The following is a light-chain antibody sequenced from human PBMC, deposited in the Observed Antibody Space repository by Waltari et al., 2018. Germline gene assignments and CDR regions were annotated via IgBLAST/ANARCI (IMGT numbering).Light chain of an antibody. CDR3: QQTFNTPVA. CDR2: EAS. CDR1: QGIGQY. V-gene: IGKV1-39*01. J-gene: IGKJ1*01. Sequence: DIQMTQAPSSLSASVGDRVTITCRASQGIGQYLNWFKHIPGKAPKLLIYEASTLQTGVPPRFSGSGSGADFSLTISSLQPEDFATYFCQQTFNTPVAFGQGTKVEIK.